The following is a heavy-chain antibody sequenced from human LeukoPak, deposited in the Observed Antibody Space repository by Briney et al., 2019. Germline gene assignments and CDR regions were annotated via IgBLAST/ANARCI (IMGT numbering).Heavy chain of an antibody. Sequence: SETLSLTCTVSGGSISSYYWNWIRQPPGKGLEWIGSIYHSGSTYYNPSLKSRVTISVDTSKNQFSLKLSSVTAADTAVYYCARDPYSGSYYWFDPWGQGTLVTVSS. CDR3: ARDPYSGSYYWFDP. CDR1: GGSISSYY. D-gene: IGHD1-26*01. CDR2: IYHSGST. V-gene: IGHV4-38-2*02. J-gene: IGHJ5*02.